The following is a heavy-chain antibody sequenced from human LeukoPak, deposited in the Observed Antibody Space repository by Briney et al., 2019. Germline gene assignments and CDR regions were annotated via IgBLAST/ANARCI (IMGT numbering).Heavy chain of an antibody. CDR1: GYTFTSYG. CDR2: INPNSGGT. CDR3: ARGGNWNDELVDY. J-gene: IGHJ4*02. D-gene: IGHD1-1*01. V-gene: IGHV1-2*06. Sequence: GASVKVSCKASGYTFTSYGISWVRQAPGQGLEWMGRINPNSGGTNYAQKFQGRVTMTRDTSISTAYMELSRLRSDDTAVYYCARGGNWNDELVDYWGQGTLVTVSS.